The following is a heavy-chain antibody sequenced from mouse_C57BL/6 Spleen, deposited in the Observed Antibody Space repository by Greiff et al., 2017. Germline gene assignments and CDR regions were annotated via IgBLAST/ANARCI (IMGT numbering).Heavy chain of an antibody. CDR2: IDPSDSET. CDR3: ARTLITTVVARGYFDY. J-gene: IGHJ2*01. CDR1: GYTFTSYW. Sequence: QVQLQQPGAELVRPGSSVKLSCKASGYTFTSYWMHWVKQRPIQGLEWIGNIDPSDSETHYNQKFKDKATLTVDKSTSPAYMQLSSLTSEVSAVSYCARTLITTVVARGYFDYWGQGTTLTVSS. V-gene: IGHV1-52*01. D-gene: IGHD1-1*01.